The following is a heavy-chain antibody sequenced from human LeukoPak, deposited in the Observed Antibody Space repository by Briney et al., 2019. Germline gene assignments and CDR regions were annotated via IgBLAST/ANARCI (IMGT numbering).Heavy chain of an antibody. Sequence: SETLSLTCAVYGGSFSGYYWSWIRQPPGKGLEWIGEINHSGSTNYNPSLKSRVTISVDTSKNQFSLKLSSVTAADTAVYYCARASTGRAVAGFDYWGQGTLVTVSS. CDR2: INHSGST. CDR1: GGSFSGYY. D-gene: IGHD6-19*01. CDR3: ARASTGRAVAGFDY. J-gene: IGHJ4*02. V-gene: IGHV4-34*01.